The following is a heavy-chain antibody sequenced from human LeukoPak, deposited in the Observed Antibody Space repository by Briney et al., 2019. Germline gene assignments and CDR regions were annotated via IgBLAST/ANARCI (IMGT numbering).Heavy chain of an antibody. J-gene: IGHJ4*02. CDR2: IYYSGST. CDR3: AREKYGGSNDY. Sequence: SETLSLTCAVSGGSISGYYWSWIRQPPGKGLEWIGYIYYSGSTKYNPTLKSRVTISVDTSKNQFSLRLNSVTAADTAMYYCAREKYGGSNDYWGQGTLVTASS. V-gene: IGHV4-59*01. CDR1: GGSISGYY. D-gene: IGHD1-26*01.